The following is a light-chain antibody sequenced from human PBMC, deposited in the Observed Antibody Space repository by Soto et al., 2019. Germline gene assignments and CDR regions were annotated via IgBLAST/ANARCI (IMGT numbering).Light chain of an antibody. CDR3: SSYTSSSTPYV. V-gene: IGLV2-14*03. J-gene: IGLJ1*01. Sequence: QSVLNQAASVCGAPGKAITISYNGNRREVGGYNYVSWYQQHPGKAPKLMIYEVSNRPSGDSDRFSGSKSGNTASLTISGLQAEDEADYYCSSYTSSSTPYVFGSGTKVTVL. CDR1: RREVGGYNY. CDR2: EVS.